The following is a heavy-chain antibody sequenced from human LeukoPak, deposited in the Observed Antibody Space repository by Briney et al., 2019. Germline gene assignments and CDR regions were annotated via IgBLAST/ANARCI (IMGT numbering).Heavy chain of an antibody. CDR1: GFTFGSYG. Sequence: PGGSLRLSCAASGFTFGSYGMNWVRQAPGKGLEWVSSISSSGTYIYFADSVKGRFTISRDNAKNSLYLQMNSLRAEDTALYYCAREQSYSEEIVVVNPPFDYWGQGTLVTVSS. J-gene: IGHJ4*02. D-gene: IGHD2-21*01. CDR3: AREQSYSEEIVVVNPPFDY. CDR2: ISSSGTYI. V-gene: IGHV3-21*01.